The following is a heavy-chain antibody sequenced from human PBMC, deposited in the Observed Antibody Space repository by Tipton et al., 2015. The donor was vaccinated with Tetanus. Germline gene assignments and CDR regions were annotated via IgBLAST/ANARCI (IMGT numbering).Heavy chain of an antibody. CDR2: IWFDGSQE. V-gene: IGHV3-33*01. Sequence: SLRPSCAASGFTFSSNAMHWVRQAPGKGLEWVAVIWFDGSQEKYADSVKGRFTISRDNSNSTLYLHMNSLRAGDTATYYCARDSSQGLIDFWSGFHDQIDYWGHGTLVTVSS. CDR1: GFTFSSNA. D-gene: IGHD3-3*01. CDR3: ARDSSQGLIDFWSGFHDQIDY. J-gene: IGHJ4*01.